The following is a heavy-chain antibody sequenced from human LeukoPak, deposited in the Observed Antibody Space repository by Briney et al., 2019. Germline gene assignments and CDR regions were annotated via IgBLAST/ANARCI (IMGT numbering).Heavy chain of an antibody. V-gene: IGHV5-51*01. CDR2: IYPGDSDN. CDR1: GYSFTSYW. CDR3: ARHDSGSSGYYAPNDY. J-gene: IGHJ4*02. Sequence: GPSLKISCKGSGYSFTSYWIGWVRQTPGKGLDWMGIIYPGDSDNRDSPSVQGQVTISADKSFSTAYLQWSSLKASDTAMDYCARHDSGSSGYYAPNDYWGQGTLVTVSS. D-gene: IGHD3-22*01.